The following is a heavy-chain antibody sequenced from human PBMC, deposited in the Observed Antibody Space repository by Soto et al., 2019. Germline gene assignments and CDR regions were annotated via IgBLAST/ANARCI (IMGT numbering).Heavy chain of an antibody. CDR1: GGTFSSYA. CDR3: ARDRWRGWATRTPYYYYGMDV. D-gene: IGHD1-26*01. CDR2: IIPIFGTA. V-gene: IGHV1-69*01. Sequence: QVQLVQSGAEVKKPGSSVKVSCKASGGTFSSYAISWVRQAPGQGLEWMGGIIPIFGTANYAQKFQGRVTITAAESTSTAYMELSSLRSEDTAVHYCARDRWRGWATRTPYYYYGMDVWGQGTTVTVSS. J-gene: IGHJ6*02.